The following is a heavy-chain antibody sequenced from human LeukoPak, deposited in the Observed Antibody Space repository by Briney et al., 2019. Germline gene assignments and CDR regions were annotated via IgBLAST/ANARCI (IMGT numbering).Heavy chain of an antibody. CDR1: GGSFSGYY. CDR2: INHSGST. CDR3: ANALYCSSTSYYIKGGRYYYYYMDV. D-gene: IGHD2-2*01. V-gene: IGHV4-34*01. J-gene: IGHJ6*03. Sequence: PSETLSLTCAVYGGSFSGYYWSWIRQPPGKGLEWIGEINHSGSTNYNPSLKSRVTISVDTSKNQFSLKLSSVTAADTAVYYCANALYCSSTSYYIKGGRYYYYYMDVWGKGTTVTVSS.